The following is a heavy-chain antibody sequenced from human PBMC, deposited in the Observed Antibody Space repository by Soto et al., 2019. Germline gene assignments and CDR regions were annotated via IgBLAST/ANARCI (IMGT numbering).Heavy chain of an antibody. V-gene: IGHV4-59*01. CDR3: ARGPMQLGAGIDV. CDR2: IYSSGST. J-gene: IGHJ6*02. CDR1: GGSISSNY. Sequence: QVQLQESGPGLVKPSETLSLTCTVSGGSISSNYWSWIRQPPGKGLEWIGYIYSSGSTNYNPSLKSGATVTVDTSKHLLSLKLSSVTAADTAGDYCARGPMQLGAGIDVWGQGTTVTVSS. D-gene: IGHD6-6*01.